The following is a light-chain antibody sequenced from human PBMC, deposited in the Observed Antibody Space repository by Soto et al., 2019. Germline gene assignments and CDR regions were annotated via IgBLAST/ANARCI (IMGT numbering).Light chain of an antibody. J-gene: IGKJ1*01. Sequence: EIVLTQSPGILSLSPGERATLSCRASQSVSNDFLAWYQQKPGQAPRLLIYGASTRATDVPDRFSGIGSGADFSLTISRLEPEDFAVYYCQQYGSSPPRTFGQGTKVDIK. CDR2: GAS. V-gene: IGKV3-20*01. CDR1: QSVSNDF. CDR3: QQYGSSPPRT.